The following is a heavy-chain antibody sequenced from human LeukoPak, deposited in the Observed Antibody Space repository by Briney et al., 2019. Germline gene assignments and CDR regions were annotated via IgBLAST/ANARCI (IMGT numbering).Heavy chain of an antibody. CDR3: AREVVPAAIYSGGASVFDY. D-gene: IGHD2-2*02. Sequence: PSETLSLTCTVSGGSISSGSYYWSWIRQPAGKGLEWIGRTYTSGSTNYNPSLKSRVTISVDTSKNQFSLKLSSVTAADTAVYYCAREVVPAAIYSGGASVFDYWGQGTLVTVSS. V-gene: IGHV4-61*02. CDR2: TYTSGST. CDR1: GGSISSGSYY. J-gene: IGHJ4*02.